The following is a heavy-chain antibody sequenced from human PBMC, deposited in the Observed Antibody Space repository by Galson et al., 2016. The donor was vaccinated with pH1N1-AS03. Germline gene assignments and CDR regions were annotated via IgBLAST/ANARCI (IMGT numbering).Heavy chain of an antibody. CDR1: GDSVSSNIDA. D-gene: IGHD3-22*01. J-gene: IGHJ2*01. Sequence: CAISGDSVSSNIDAWNWIRQSPSGGLEWLGRTYWRSKWYNDYAVSVKSRITINPDTSKNQFSLNLSSVTAADTAVYYCARRGQWRLLSDSYDDSDYFSAWCFDLWGRGTLVTVSS. CDR2: TYWRSKWYN. CDR3: ARRGQWRLLSDSYDDSDYFSAWCFDL. V-gene: IGHV6-1*01.